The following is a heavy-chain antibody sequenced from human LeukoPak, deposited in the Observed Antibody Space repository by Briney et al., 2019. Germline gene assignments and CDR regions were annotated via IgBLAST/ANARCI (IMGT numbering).Heavy chain of an antibody. V-gene: IGHV3-21*01. D-gene: IGHD4-17*01. Sequence: PGGSLRLSCAASGFTFSSYSMNWVRQAPGKGLEWVSSIRSSSSYMYYADSVKGRFTISRDNAKNSLYLQMNSLRAEDTAVYYCARIATSMTTDDVFDIWGQGTMVTVSS. CDR3: ARIATSMTTDDVFDI. J-gene: IGHJ3*02. CDR1: GFTFSSYS. CDR2: IRSSSSYM.